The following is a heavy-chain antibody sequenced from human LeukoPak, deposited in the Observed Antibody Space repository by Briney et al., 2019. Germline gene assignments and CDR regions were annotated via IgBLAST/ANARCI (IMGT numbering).Heavy chain of an antibody. CDR2: IWYDGSNE. Sequence: GRFLRLSCAASGFSFSTYGMHWVRQAPGKGLEWVALIWYDGSNEYYADSVKGRFTISRDNSKNTLYLQMNSLRAEDTAMYYCAREGRPYYDILTGYYAYWGQGTLVTVSS. CDR1: GFSFSTYG. V-gene: IGHV3-33*01. D-gene: IGHD3-9*01. CDR3: AREGRPYYDILTGYYAY. J-gene: IGHJ4*02.